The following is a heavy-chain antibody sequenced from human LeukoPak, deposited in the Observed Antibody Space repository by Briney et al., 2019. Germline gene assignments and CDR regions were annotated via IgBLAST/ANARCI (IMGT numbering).Heavy chain of an antibody. V-gene: IGHV1-2*02. CDR2: INPNNGGT. D-gene: IGHD3-3*01. Sequence: ASVKVSCKASGYTFTGYYMHWVRQAPGQGLEWMGWINPNNGGTNYAQKFRGRVTMTRDTSISTAYMELSRLRSDDTAVYYCARAVARFRFDYWGQGTLVTVSS. CDR3: ARAVARFRFDY. J-gene: IGHJ4*02. CDR1: GYTFTGYY.